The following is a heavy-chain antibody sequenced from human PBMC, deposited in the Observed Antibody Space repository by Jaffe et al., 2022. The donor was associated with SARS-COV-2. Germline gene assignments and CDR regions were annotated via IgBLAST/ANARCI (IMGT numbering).Heavy chain of an antibody. J-gene: IGHJ6*03. V-gene: IGHV1-18*01. CDR1: GYTFTSYG. CDR2: ISAYNGNT. D-gene: IGHD2-21*02. CDR3: ARETAYCGGDCYSPEYYYYYYMDV. Sequence: QVQLVQSGAEVKKPGASVKVSCKASGYTFTSYGISWVRQAPGQGLEWMGWISAYNGNTNYAQKLQGRVTMTTDTSTSTAYMELRSLRSDDTAVYYCARETAYCGGDCYSPEYYYYYYMDVWGKGTTVTVSS.